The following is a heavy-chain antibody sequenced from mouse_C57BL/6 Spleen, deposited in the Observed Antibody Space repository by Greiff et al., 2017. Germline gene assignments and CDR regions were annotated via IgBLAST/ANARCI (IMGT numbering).Heavy chain of an antibody. CDR3: ARWEKYGNFSPFDY. CDR1: GYAFSSSW. J-gene: IGHJ2*01. V-gene: IGHV1-82*01. Sequence: VQLQQSGPALVKPGASVTISCKASGYAFSSSWTNWVKQTPGKGLEWIGRFYPGDGDTNYNGEFKGKATLTADKSSSTAYMQLSSLTSEDSAVYFCARWEKYGNFSPFDYWGQGATLTVSS. D-gene: IGHD2-1*01. CDR2: FYPGDGDT.